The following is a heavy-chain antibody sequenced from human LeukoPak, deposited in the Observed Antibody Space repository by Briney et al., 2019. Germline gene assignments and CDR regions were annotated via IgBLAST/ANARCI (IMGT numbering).Heavy chain of an antibody. D-gene: IGHD1-20*01. J-gene: IGHJ4*02. CDR3: ARITGTPN. CDR2: IFHSGNT. Sequence: SETLSLTCTVSGGSISSYYWSWIRQPPGKGLEWIGSIFHSGNTYYNPSLKSRVTISVDTSKNQFSLKLSSVTAADTAVYYCARITGTPNWGQGTLVTVSS. V-gene: IGHV4-59*08. CDR1: GGSISSYY.